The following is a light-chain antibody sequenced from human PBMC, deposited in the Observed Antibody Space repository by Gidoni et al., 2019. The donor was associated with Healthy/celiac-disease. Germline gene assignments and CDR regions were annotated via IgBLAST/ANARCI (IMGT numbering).Light chain of an antibody. CDR2: DAS. Sequence: EIVWTQSPPTLSLSPGETATPSCRASQSVSSYLAWYQQKPGQAPRLLIYDASNRATGIPARFSGSGSGTDFTLTISSLEPEDFAVYYCQQRSNWLTFGGGTKVEIK. J-gene: IGKJ4*01. CDR1: QSVSSY. V-gene: IGKV3-11*01. CDR3: QQRSNWLT.